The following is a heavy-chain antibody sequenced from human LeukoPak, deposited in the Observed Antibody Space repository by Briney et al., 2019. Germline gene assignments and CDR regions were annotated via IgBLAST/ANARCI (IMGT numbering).Heavy chain of an antibody. CDR2: IKEDGSKK. D-gene: IGHD1-26*01. J-gene: IGHJ4*02. V-gene: IGHV3-7*05. CDR3: ARGSAWERGSYDY. CDR1: GFNFGSYW. Sequence: GSLRLSCAASGFNFGSYWMKWVRQAPGKGLEWVANIKEDGSKKYYVDSVKGRFTISRDNAENSLYLQMNSLRVEDTAVYYCARGSAWERGSYDYWGQGTLVTVSS.